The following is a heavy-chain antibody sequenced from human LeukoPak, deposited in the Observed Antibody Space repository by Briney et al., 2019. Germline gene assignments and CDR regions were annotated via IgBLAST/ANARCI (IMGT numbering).Heavy chain of an antibody. Sequence: PSETLSLTCTVSGGSINYYYWMWIRQPPGKGLEWIGYIYYSGGTHYNPSLKSRVTMLVDTSKNQFSLKLTAVTAADTAVYYCARGRGSSWHPAEYFQHWGQGTLVTVSS. CDR2: IYYSGGT. CDR3: ARGRGSSWHPAEYFQH. D-gene: IGHD6-13*01. J-gene: IGHJ1*01. CDR1: GGSINYYY. V-gene: IGHV4-59*01.